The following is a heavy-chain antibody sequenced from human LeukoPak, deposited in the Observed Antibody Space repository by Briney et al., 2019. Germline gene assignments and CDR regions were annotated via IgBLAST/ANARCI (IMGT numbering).Heavy chain of an antibody. V-gene: IGHV3-30*18. D-gene: IGHD4-17*01. CDR3: AKDGGDYSEYFDY. Sequence: GGSLRLSCAASGFTFSSYGMHWVRQAPGKGLEWVAVISYDGSNKYYADSVKGRFTISRDNSKNTLYLQMNSLRAEDTAVYYCAKDGGDYSEYFDYWGQGTLVTVSS. CDR1: GFTFSSYG. J-gene: IGHJ4*02. CDR2: ISYDGSNK.